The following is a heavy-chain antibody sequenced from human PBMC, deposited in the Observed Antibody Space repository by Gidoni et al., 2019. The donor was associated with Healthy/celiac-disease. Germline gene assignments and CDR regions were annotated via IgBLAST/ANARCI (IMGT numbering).Heavy chain of an antibody. CDR3: ARERGVRSRYYGMDV. V-gene: IGHV3-66*01. CDR2: INSGGSK. D-gene: IGHD3-10*01. Sequence: EVQLVESGGGLVKPGGSLRLSRASSGFTVRRYDRSWVRQAPGKGLGGVSVINSGGSKYYADAVKGRFNITRDNTKNTLYLKMNRLRAEDTAVYYCARERGVRSRYYGMDVWGQGTTVTVSS. J-gene: IGHJ6*02. CDR1: GFTVRRYD.